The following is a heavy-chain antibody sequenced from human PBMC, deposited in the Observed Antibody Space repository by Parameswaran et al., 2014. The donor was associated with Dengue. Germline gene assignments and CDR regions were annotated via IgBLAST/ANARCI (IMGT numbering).Heavy chain of an antibody. Sequence: ARWIRQPPGKALEWLALIYWDDDKRYSPSLKSRLTITKDTSKNQVVLTMTNMDPVDTATYYCAHSRMSSGSNPAEYFQHWGQGTPVTVSS. CDR2: IYWDDDK. V-gene: IGHV2-5*08. J-gene: IGHJ1*01. D-gene: IGHD3-22*01. CDR3: AHSRMSSGSNPAEYFQH.